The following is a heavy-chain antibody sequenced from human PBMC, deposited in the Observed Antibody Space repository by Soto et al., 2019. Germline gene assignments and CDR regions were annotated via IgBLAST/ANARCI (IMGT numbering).Heavy chain of an antibody. V-gene: IGHV1-69*12. CDR2: IAPIFGTT. CDR3: ARVEAVAGLYNYHGLDV. J-gene: IGHJ6*02. CDR1: GGTFSNYA. D-gene: IGHD6-19*01. Sequence: QVQLVQSGAEVKKPGSSVKVSCKVSGGTFSNYAIDWVRLAPGHGREWMGGIAPIFGTTYYTQKFQGRATIIADDSTTTAYLERSSLRSEDTAIYYCARVEAVAGLYNYHGLDVWGQGTAVTVAS.